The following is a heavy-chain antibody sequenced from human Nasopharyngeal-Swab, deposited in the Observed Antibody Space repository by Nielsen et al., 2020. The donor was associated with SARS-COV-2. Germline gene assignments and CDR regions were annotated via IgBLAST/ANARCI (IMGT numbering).Heavy chain of an antibody. CDR3: ARHGSSSSLFFDY. CDR1: GGSFSGYY. J-gene: IGHJ4*02. V-gene: IGHV4-34*01. CDR2: INHSGST. Sequence: GSLRLSCAVYGGSFSGYYWSWIRQPPGKGLEWIGEINHSGSTNYNPSLKSRVTISVDTSKNQFSLKLSSVTAADTAVYYCARHGSSSSLFFDYWGQGTLVTVSS. D-gene: IGHD6-6*01.